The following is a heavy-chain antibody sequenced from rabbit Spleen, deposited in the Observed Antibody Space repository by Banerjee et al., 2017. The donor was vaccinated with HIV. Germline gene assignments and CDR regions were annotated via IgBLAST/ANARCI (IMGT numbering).Heavy chain of an antibody. Sequence: QSLEESGGDLVKPEGSLTLTCTASGFSFSSSYYMCWVRQAPGKGLECIACIYAGSSGSGYCASWEYGRFAISRTSSTKVTLEMASLTTADTTASYCASGSAAMALVITEDYLDLWGPGTLVTVS. V-gene: IGHV1S40*01. CDR1: GFSFSSSYY. J-gene: IGHJ4*01. CDR3: ASGSAAMALVITEDYLDL. CDR2: IYAGSSGSG. D-gene: IGHD2-1*01.